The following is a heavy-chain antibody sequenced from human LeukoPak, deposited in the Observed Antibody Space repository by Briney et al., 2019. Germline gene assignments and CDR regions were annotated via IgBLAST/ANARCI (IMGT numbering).Heavy chain of an antibody. J-gene: IGHJ6*03. V-gene: IGHV4-34*01. Sequence: PSETLSLTCAVYGGSFSGYYWSWIRQPPGKGLEWIGEINHSGSTNYNPSLKSRVTISVDTSKNQFSLKLSSVTAADTAVYYCAREGVLRYFDWLGDYYMDVWGKGTTVTVSS. CDR3: AREGVLRYFDWLGDYYMDV. D-gene: IGHD3-9*01. CDR2: INHSGST. CDR1: GGSFSGYY.